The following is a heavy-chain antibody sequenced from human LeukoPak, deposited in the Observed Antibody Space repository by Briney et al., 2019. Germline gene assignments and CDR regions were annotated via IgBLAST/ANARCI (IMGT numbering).Heavy chain of an antibody. D-gene: IGHD6-19*01. Sequence: GASVKVSCKASGYTFTGYYMHWVRQAPGQWLEWMGWINPNSGGTNYAQKFQGRVTMTRDTSISTAYMELSRLRSDDTAVYYCARWPGYSSGWYAFDIWGQGTMVTVSS. CDR3: ARWPGYSSGWYAFDI. V-gene: IGHV1-2*02. CDR2: INPNSGGT. CDR1: GYTFTGYY. J-gene: IGHJ3*02.